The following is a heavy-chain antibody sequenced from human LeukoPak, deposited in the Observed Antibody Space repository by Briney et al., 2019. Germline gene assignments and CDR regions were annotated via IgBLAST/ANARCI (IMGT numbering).Heavy chain of an antibody. D-gene: IGHD5-18*01. V-gene: IGHV3-30-3*01. Sequence: GGSLSLSCASSGFTFSSYDMRWVRQAPGKGLEWVAVISYDGSNKYYADSVKGRFTISRDNSKNTLYLQMNSLRAEDTDVYYCARDLEQLWFNWFDVSGQGTLVTVSS. CDR1: GFTFSSYD. CDR3: ARDLEQLWFNWFDV. CDR2: ISYDGSNK. J-gene: IGHJ5*02.